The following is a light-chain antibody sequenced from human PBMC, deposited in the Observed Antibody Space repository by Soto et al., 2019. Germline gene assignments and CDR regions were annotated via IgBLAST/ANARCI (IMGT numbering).Light chain of an antibody. CDR1: QSIGGW. J-gene: IGKJ1*01. V-gene: IGKV1-5*01. Sequence: IQMTQSPSTLPASVGDRVTMTCRASQSIGGWLAWYQQKPGKAPKVLIYGASNLQSGVPPRFSGSGSGTDFTLAISSLQPEDSATYYCLQDINYPWTFGQGTKVDIK. CDR3: LQDINYPWT. CDR2: GAS.